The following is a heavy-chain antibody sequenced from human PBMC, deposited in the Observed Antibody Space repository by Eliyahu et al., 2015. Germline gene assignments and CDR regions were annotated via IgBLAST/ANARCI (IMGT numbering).Heavy chain of an antibody. J-gene: IGHJ4*02. D-gene: IGHD5-18*01. CDR2: INPDDSDT. CDR1: GSNFXTYW. CDR3: ARHSGTLGYQYPYDY. Sequence: EVQLVQSGAEVKKPGESLKISCKGSGSNFXTYWIGWVCQMPGKGLEWMGIINPDDSDTRYRPSFRGQVTMSADKSTNTAYLQWSSLQASDTAMYYCARHSGTLGYQYPYDYWGQGTLVTVSS. V-gene: IGHV5-51*01.